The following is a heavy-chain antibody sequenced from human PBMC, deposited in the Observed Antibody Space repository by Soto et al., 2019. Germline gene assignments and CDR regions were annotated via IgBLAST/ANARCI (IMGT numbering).Heavy chain of an antibody. J-gene: IGHJ3*02. Sequence: PSETLSLTCTVSGGSISSGGYYWSWIRQHPGKGLEWIGYIYYSGSTYYNPSLKSRVTISVDTSKNQFSLELSSVTAADTAVYYCARGGAIFGVVTEIDAFDIWGQGTMVTV. V-gene: IGHV4-31*03. CDR2: IYYSGST. CDR3: ARGGAIFGVVTEIDAFDI. D-gene: IGHD3-3*01. CDR1: GGSISSGGYY.